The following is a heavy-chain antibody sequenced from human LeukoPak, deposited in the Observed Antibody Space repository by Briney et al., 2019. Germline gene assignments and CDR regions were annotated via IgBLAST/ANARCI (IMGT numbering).Heavy chain of an antibody. CDR1: GSIVSNTH. V-gene: IGHV3-66*01. D-gene: IGHD2-2*02. CDR2: SY. CDR3: ARDSLGRIVVVPAAIKFDY. Sequence: GGSLRLSCTASGSIVSNTHISGVRQAPGKGLEWVSLSYVKGRFSVSRDNSKNPLSLQINSLRAEDTADYYCARDSLGRIVVVPAAIKFDYWGQGTLVTVSS. J-gene: IGHJ4*02.